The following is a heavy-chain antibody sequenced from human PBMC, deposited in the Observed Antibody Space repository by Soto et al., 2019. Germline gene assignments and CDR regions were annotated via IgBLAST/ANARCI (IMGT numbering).Heavy chain of an antibody. CDR3: ARFLQLAKYNWFDP. V-gene: IGHV3-7*01. Sequence: GGSLRLSCAASGFTFSSYWMSWVRQAPGKGLEWVANIKQDGSEKYYVDSVKGRFTISRDNAKNSLYLQMNSLRAEDTAVYYCARFLQLAKYNWFDPWGQGTLVTVSS. CDR1: GFTFSSYW. D-gene: IGHD6-13*01. J-gene: IGHJ5*02. CDR2: IKQDGSEK.